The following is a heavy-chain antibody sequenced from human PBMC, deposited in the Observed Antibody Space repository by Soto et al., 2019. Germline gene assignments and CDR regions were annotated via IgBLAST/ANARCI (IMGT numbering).Heavy chain of an antibody. J-gene: IGHJ1*01. D-gene: IGHD2-8*01. V-gene: IGHV3-48*03. CDR2: ISGSGSTI. CDR3: ARGGVY. CDR1: GFTFSSHE. Sequence: PGGSLRLSCEATGFTFSSHEMNWIRQTPGKRLEWIAKISGSGSTINYADSAKGRFTISRDNVQRTLHLQMDSLRVEDTGVYYCARGGVYWGRGTLVTVSS.